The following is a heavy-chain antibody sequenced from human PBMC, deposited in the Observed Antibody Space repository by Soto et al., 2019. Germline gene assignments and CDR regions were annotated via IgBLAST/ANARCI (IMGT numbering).Heavy chain of an antibody. CDR1: GYTFSKYG. Sequence: QVQLVQSGAEVKKPGASVKVSCKTSGYTFSKYGITWIRQAPGQGLEYMGWISTYNWNTDYAQKLQVRVTMTTDTSTNTAYMELRSLRSDDTAVFYCATDGVVTASPFDYWGQGTLVTVSS. CDR2: ISTYNWNT. CDR3: ATDGVVTASPFDY. J-gene: IGHJ4*02. V-gene: IGHV1-18*01. D-gene: IGHD2-21*02.